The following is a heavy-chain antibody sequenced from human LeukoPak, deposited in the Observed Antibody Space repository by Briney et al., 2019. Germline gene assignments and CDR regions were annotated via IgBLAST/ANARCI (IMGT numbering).Heavy chain of an antibody. CDR1: GFTFSSYS. D-gene: IGHD1-26*01. Sequence: GGSLRLSCAASGFTFSSYSMNWVRQAPGKGLEWVSHITASGTAMFYSDSVKGRFTISRDNAKNSLYLQMNSLRDEDTAVYYCASSGSYRFDYWGQGTLVTVSS. CDR3: ASSGSYRFDY. J-gene: IGHJ4*02. CDR2: ITASGTAM. V-gene: IGHV3-48*02.